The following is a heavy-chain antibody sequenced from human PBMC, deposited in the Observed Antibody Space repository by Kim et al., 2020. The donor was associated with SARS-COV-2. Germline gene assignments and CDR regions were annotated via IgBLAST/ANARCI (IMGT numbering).Heavy chain of an antibody. CDR3: ARHGPFRDGAFDV. J-gene: IGHJ3*01. V-gene: IGHV4-39*01. Sequence: NPALKMRVTMSVDTSKKQLSLKLSAVTAADTAVYYCARHGPFRDGAFDVWGEGTMVTVAS.